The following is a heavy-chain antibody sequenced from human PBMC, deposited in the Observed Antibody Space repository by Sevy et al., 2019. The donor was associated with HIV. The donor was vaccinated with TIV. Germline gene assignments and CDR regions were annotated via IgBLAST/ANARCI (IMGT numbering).Heavy chain of an antibody. Sequence: GGSLRLSCAASGFTFSSYAMSWVRQAPGKGLEWVSAISGSGTSTFYADSVRGRFIISRDNSKNTLFLQMNSLRAEDTAVYFCAKRGNYDSRYWYFDLWGRGTLVTVSS. CDR3: AKRGNYDSRYWYFDL. CDR2: ISGSGTST. J-gene: IGHJ2*01. V-gene: IGHV3-23*01. D-gene: IGHD3-22*01. CDR1: GFTFSSYA.